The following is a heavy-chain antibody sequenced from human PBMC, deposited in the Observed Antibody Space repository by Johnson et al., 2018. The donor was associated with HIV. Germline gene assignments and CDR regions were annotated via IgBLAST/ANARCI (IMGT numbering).Heavy chain of an antibody. Sequence: VQLVESGGGLVQPGGSLRLSCAASGFTVSSNYMSWVRQAPGKGLEWVSVIYSGGSTYYADSVKGRFTISRDNSKNTLYLQMNSLRAEETAVYYCARDRGGVAAAKGDHDAFDIWGQGTMVTVSS. CDR1: GFTVSSNY. CDR2: IYSGGST. CDR3: ARDRGGVAAAKGDHDAFDI. V-gene: IGHV3-66*01. J-gene: IGHJ3*02. D-gene: IGHD6-13*01.